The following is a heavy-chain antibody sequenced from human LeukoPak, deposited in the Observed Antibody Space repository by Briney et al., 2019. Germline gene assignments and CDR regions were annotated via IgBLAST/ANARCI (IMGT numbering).Heavy chain of an antibody. CDR3: ARDPYYDYVWGSYRYYYYYMDV. J-gene: IGHJ6*03. CDR1: GFTFSSYE. Sequence: PGGSLRLSCAASGFTFSSYEMNWVRQAPGKGLEWVSSISSSSSYIYYTDSVKGRFTISRDNAKNSLYLQMNSLRAEDTAVYYCARDPYYDYVWGSYRYYYYYMDVWGKGTTVTVSS. CDR2: ISSSSSYI. D-gene: IGHD3-16*02. V-gene: IGHV3-21*01.